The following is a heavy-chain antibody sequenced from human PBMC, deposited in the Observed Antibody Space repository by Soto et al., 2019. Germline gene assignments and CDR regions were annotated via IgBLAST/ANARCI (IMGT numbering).Heavy chain of an antibody. J-gene: IGHJ5*02. Sequence: GSVKILCKVSGYTLIELSMHWVLHAPGKGVEWMGGFDPEDGETIYAQKCQGRITMNEDTSTDTAYMELSSLRSEDTAVYYCATTGAYQLLYGRWFDPWGQGTLVTVSS. CDR2: FDPEDGET. CDR3: ATTGAYQLLYGRWFDP. V-gene: IGHV1-24*01. CDR1: GYTLIELS. D-gene: IGHD2-2*02.